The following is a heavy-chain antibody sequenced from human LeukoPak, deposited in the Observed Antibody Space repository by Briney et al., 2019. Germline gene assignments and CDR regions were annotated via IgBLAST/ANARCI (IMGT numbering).Heavy chain of an antibody. V-gene: IGHV3-48*01. Sequence: PGGSLRLSCAASGFTFSSYSMNWVRQAPGKGLEWVSYISSSSSTIYYADSVKGRFTISRDNVKNSLYLQMNSLRAEDTAVYYCARETCTNGVCYYYFDYWGQGTLVTVSS. CDR1: GFTFSSYS. J-gene: IGHJ4*02. CDR3: ARETCTNGVCYYYFDY. CDR2: ISSSSSTI. D-gene: IGHD2-8*01.